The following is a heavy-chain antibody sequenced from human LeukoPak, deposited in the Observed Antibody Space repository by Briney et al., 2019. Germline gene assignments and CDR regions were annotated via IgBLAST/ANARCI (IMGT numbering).Heavy chain of an antibody. CDR3: ARKRGDPSYFDY. D-gene: IGHD4-17*01. J-gene: IGHJ4*02. V-gene: IGHV3-21*01. Sequence: GGSLRLSCTASGYTFNGYSMNWVRQAPGKGLEWVSSISTSSSYIYYADSVKGRFTISRNNPKNSLYLQMNSLRAEDTAVYYCARKRGDPSYFDYWGQGTLVTVSS. CDR1: GYTFNGYS. CDR2: ISTSSSYI.